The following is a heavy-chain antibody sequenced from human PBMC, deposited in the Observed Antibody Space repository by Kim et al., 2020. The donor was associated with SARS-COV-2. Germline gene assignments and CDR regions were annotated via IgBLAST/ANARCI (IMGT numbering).Heavy chain of an antibody. CDR3: VKDIAAAGGHYYGMDV. CDR1: GFTFSSYA. V-gene: IGHV3-64D*09. J-gene: IGHJ6*02. Sequence: GGSLRLSCSASGFTFSSYAMHWVRQAPGKGLEYVSAISSNGGSTYYADSVKGRFAISRDNSKNTLYLQMSSLRAEDTAVYYCVKDIAAAGGHYYGMDVWGQGTTVTVSS. D-gene: IGHD6-13*01. CDR2: ISSNGGST.